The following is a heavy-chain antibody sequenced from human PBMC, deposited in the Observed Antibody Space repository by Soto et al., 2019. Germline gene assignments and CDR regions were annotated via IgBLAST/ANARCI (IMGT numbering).Heavy chain of an antibody. D-gene: IGHD5-12*01. Sequence: SETLSLTCAVYGGSFSGYYWSWIRQPPGKGLEWIGEINHSGSTYYNPSLKSRVTISVDTSKNQFSLKLSSVTAADTAVYYCARVSWLRAGYFDYWGQGTLVTVSS. CDR3: ARVSWLRAGYFDY. CDR1: GGSFSGYY. V-gene: IGHV4-34*01. J-gene: IGHJ4*02. CDR2: INHSGST.